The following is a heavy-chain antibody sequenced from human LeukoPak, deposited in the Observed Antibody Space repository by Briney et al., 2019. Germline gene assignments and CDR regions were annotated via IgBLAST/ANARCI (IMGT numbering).Heavy chain of an antibody. CDR1: GGTFSSYA. J-gene: IGHJ4*02. CDR3: ARERHDYGDFDY. D-gene: IGHD4-17*01. V-gene: IGHV1-69*06. CDR2: IILIFDTA. Sequence: ASVKVSCKASGGTFSSYAISWVRQAPGQGLEWMGGIILIFDTANYAQKFKGRLTITADKSTSTAYMELSSLRSEDTAVYYCARERHDYGDFDYWGQGTLVTVSS.